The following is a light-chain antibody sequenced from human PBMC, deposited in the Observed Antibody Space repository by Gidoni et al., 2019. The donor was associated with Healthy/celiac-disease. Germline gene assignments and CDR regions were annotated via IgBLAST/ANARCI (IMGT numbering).Light chain of an antibody. CDR3: SSYTSSSTRDV. CDR1: SSDVGGYNY. V-gene: IGLV2-14*01. J-gene: IGLJ1*01. Sequence: QPASVSGSPGQSITISCTGTSSDVGGYNYVSWYQQHPGKAPKLMIYEVSNRPSGVSNRFSGSKSGNTASLTISGLQAEDEADYYCSSYTSSSTRDVFGTGTKVTVL. CDR2: EVS.